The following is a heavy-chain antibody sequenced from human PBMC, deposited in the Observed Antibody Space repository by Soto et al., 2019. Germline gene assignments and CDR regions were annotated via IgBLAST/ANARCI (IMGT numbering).Heavy chain of an antibody. D-gene: IGHD3-3*01. CDR3: ATDLITIFGVVIGALDY. V-gene: IGHV1-24*01. Sequence: ASVKVSCKVSGYTLTELSMHWVRQAPGKGLEWMGGFDPEDGETIYAQKFQGRVTMTEDTSTDKAYMELSSLRSEDTAVYYCATDLITIFGVVIGALDYWGQGTLVTVSS. J-gene: IGHJ4*02. CDR2: FDPEDGET. CDR1: GYTLTELS.